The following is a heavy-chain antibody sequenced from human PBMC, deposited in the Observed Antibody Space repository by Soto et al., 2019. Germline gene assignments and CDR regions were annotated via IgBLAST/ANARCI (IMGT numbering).Heavy chain of an antibody. CDR3: ARHRGWLRLGLGFYYYYYGMDV. D-gene: IGHD5-12*01. CDR2: IYYSGST. Sequence: SETLSLTCTVSGGSISSSSYYWGWIRQPPGKGLEWIGSIYYSGSTYYNPSLKSRVTISVDTSKNQFSLKLSSVTAADTAVYYCARHRGWLRLGLGFYYYYYGMDVWGQGTTVTVSS. V-gene: IGHV4-39*01. J-gene: IGHJ6*02. CDR1: GGSISSSSYY.